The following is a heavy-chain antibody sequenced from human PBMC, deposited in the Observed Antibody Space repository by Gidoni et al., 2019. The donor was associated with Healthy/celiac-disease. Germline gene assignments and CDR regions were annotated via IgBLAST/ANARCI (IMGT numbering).Heavy chain of an antibody. V-gene: IGHV4-34*01. J-gene: IGHJ6*02. Sequence: QVQLQQWGAGLLKPSEILSLTCAVYGGSFSGYYWSWIRQPPGKGLEWIGEINHSGSTNYNPSLKSRVTISVDTSKNQFSLKLSSVTAADTAVYYCASLTVPIDYYYYGMDVWGQGTTVTVSS. CDR3: ASLTVPIDYYYYGMDV. CDR2: INHSGST. CDR1: GGSFSGYY. D-gene: IGHD3-9*01.